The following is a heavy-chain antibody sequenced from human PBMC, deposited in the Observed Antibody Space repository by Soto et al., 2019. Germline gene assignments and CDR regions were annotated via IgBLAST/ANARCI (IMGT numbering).Heavy chain of an antibody. CDR2: VSDDGGTT. D-gene: IGHD3-9*01. Sequence: EAQLLESGGGLVQPGESLRLSCAASGFTFSNYAMSWVRQAPGKGLEWVSVVSDDGGTTSYADSVRARFTISRDNSKNTVDLQMNSLRAEDTAVYYCAKADTGHFRPFEYCGQGTLVTVSS. V-gene: IGHV3-23*01. J-gene: IGHJ4*02. CDR3: AKADTGHFRPFEY. CDR1: GFTFSNYA.